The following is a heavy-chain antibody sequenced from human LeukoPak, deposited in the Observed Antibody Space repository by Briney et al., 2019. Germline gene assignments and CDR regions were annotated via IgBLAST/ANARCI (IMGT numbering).Heavy chain of an antibody. Sequence: SETLSLTCTVSGGSISSYYWSWIRQPPGKGLEWIGYIYYSGSTNYNPSPKSRVTISVDTSKNQFSLKLSSVTAADTAVYYCATLSATIDYWGQGTLVTVSS. D-gene: IGHD5-12*01. CDR1: GGSISSYY. CDR3: ATLSATIDY. CDR2: IYYSGST. V-gene: IGHV4-59*08. J-gene: IGHJ4*02.